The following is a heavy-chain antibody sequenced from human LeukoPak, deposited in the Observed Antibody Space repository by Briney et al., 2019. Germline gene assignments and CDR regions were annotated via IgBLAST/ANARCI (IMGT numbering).Heavy chain of an antibody. D-gene: IGHD5-12*01. V-gene: IGHV1-2*02. Sequence: ASVRVSCKASGFTFTGYYVQWLRQAPGQGLEWVGWMYLNSGATRYAPKFQGRVTMTRDTSISTAYMELSSLRPDDTAMYYCAREGSSGQDWYAFDVWGQETMVTVSS. CDR1: GFTFTGYY. J-gene: IGHJ3*01. CDR3: AREGSSGQDWYAFDV. CDR2: MYLNSGAT.